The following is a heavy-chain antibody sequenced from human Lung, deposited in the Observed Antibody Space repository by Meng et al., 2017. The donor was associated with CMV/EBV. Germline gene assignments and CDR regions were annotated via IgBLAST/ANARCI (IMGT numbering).Heavy chain of an antibody. CDR1: GGSVSSGSYY. CDR3: ARGFRGGYYYYYGMDV. V-gene: IGHV4-61*01. Sequence: SCTVSGGSVSSGSYYWSWIRQPPGKGLEWIGYIYYSGSTNYNPSLKSRVTISVDTSKNQFSLKLSSVTAADTAVYYCARGFRGGYYYYYGMDVWGQGXTVTVSS. D-gene: IGHD2-15*01. CDR2: IYYSGST. J-gene: IGHJ6*02.